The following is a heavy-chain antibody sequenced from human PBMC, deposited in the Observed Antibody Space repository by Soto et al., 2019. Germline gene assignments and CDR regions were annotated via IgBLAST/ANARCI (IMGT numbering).Heavy chain of an antibody. CDR1: GYTFTSYA. J-gene: IGHJ4*02. Sequence: ASVKVSCKASGYTFTSYAMHWVRQAPGQRLEWMGWINAGNGNTKYSQKFQGRVTITRDTSASTAYMELSSLRSEDTAVYYCARGYCSGGSCYGLDYWGQGTLVTVSS. CDR2: INAGNGNT. D-gene: IGHD2-15*01. V-gene: IGHV1-3*01. CDR3: ARGYCSGGSCYGLDY.